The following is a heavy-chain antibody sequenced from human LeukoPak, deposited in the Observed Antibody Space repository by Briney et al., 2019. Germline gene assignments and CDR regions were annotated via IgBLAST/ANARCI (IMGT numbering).Heavy chain of an antibody. CDR1: GFTFSNHG. V-gene: IGHV3-30*18. J-gene: IGHJ4*02. Sequence: GRSLLLSCAASGFTFSNHGMHWVRQAPGKGLEWVAVISYDGSNKYYTDSVKGRFTISRDNSKNTLYLQMNSLRAEDTAVYYCAKDGAVRGVMPYYFDYWGQGTLVTVSS. D-gene: IGHD3-10*01. CDR2: ISYDGSNK. CDR3: AKDGAVRGVMPYYFDY.